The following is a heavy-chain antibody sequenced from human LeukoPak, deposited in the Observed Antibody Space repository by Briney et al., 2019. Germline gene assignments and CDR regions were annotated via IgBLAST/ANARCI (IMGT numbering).Heavy chain of an antibody. D-gene: IGHD2-8*01. CDR3: ASTILYSTGAGNAFDI. Sequence: SVKVSCKASGYTFTSYGISWVRQAPGQGLEWMGGIIPIFGTANYAQKFQGRVTITADKSTSTAYMELSSLRSEDTAVYYCASTILYSTGAGNAFDIWGQGTMVTVSS. CDR1: GYTFTSYG. CDR2: IIPIFGTA. V-gene: IGHV1-69*06. J-gene: IGHJ3*02.